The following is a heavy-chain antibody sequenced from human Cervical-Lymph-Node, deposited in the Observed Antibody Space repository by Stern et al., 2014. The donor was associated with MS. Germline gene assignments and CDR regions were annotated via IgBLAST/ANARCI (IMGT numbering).Heavy chain of an antibody. Sequence: VQLVQSGAEVKKPGASVKVSCKASGYTFTEYAISWVRQAPGHGLEWMGWIGTNIGNTNYAQKFQGRVTLATDTSTSTVYMELRSLRSDDTAMYYCRAGSDAFDIWGQGTMVTVSS. CDR3: RAGSDAFDI. J-gene: IGHJ3*02. V-gene: IGHV1-18*01. CDR2: IGTNIGNT. CDR1: GYTFTEYA. D-gene: IGHD6-13*01.